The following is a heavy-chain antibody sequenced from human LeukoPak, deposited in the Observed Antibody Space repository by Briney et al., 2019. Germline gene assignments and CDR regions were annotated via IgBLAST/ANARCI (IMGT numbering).Heavy chain of an antibody. J-gene: IGHJ6*02. CDR3: ARDGTRYGMDV. Sequence: PSETLSLTCTVSGGSISSYYWSWIRQPPGKGLEWIGYTYYSGSTNYNPSLKSRVTISVDTSKNQFSLKLSSVTAADTAVYYCARDGTRYGMDVWGQGTTVTVSS. D-gene: IGHD1-26*01. CDR2: TYYSGST. CDR1: GGSISSYY. V-gene: IGHV4-59*01.